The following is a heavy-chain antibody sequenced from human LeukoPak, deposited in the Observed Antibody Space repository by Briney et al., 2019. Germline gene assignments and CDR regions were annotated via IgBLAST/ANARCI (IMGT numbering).Heavy chain of an antibody. CDR2: IKQDGSET. CDR1: GFTFTSSW. V-gene: IGHV3-7*04. Sequence: PGGSLRLSCAATGFTFTSSWMSWVRQAPGNGLEWVANIKQDGSETYYVDSVKGRFIISRDNAKSSLYLQMNSVRAEDTSVYYCARNNRDSSYSGFDYWGQGTLVTVSS. J-gene: IGHJ4*02. D-gene: IGHD2-15*01. CDR3: ARNNRDSSYSGFDY.